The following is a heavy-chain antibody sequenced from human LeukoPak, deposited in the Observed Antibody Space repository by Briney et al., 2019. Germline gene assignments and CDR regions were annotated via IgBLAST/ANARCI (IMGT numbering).Heavy chain of an antibody. CDR3: ARQSIAAAGTGVYFDY. D-gene: IGHD6-13*01. CDR1: GGSISSSSYY. V-gene: IGHV4-39*01. J-gene: IGHJ4*02. CDR2: IYYSGST. Sequence: SETLSLTCTVSGGSISSSSYYWGWIRQPPGEGLEWIGSIYYSGSTYYNPSLKSRVTISVDTSKNQFSLKLSSVTAADTAVYYCARQSIAAAGTGVYFDYWGQGTLVTVSS.